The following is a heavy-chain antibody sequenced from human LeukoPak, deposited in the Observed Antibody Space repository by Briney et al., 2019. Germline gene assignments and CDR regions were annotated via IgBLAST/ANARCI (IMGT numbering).Heavy chain of an antibody. V-gene: IGHV3-21*01. Sequence: PGGSLRLSCAASGFPFSSYSMNWVRQAPGKGLEWVSSIISSSNYIYYADSVKGRLTISRDNAKNSLYLQMNSLRAEDTAVYYCARDSVSALGGSYYYYYGMDVWGQGTTVTVSS. D-gene: IGHD3-16*01. CDR3: ARDSVSALGGSYYYYYGMDV. CDR1: GFPFSSYS. J-gene: IGHJ6*02. CDR2: IISSSNYI.